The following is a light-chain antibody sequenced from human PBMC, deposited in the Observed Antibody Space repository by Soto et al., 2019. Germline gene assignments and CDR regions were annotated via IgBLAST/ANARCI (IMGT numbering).Light chain of an antibody. CDR3: QQRSNWPLT. Sequence: EILLTQSPATLSLSPGERATLSCRASQSVYSYLAWYQQRPGQAPRLLIYDASNRATGIPARFSGSGSGTDFTLTIGSLEPEDFAVYYCQQRSNWPLTLGGGTKLDTK. CDR1: QSVYSY. CDR2: DAS. V-gene: IGKV3-11*01. J-gene: IGKJ4*01.